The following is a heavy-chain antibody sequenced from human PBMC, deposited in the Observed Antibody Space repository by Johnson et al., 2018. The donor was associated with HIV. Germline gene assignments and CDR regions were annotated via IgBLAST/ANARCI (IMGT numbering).Heavy chain of an antibody. J-gene: IGHJ3*02. V-gene: IGHV3-23*04. Sequence: EQLVESGGGLVQPGGSLRLSCAASGFTFSSYAMNWVRQAPGKGLEWVSAISDSGGSTYFADSVKGRFTISRDDSKNTLYLKMNSLRTEDTAVEYCAKDGAGGAFDIWGQGTMVTVSS. CDR1: GFTFSSYA. CDR3: AKDGAGGAFDI. CDR2: ISDSGGST. D-gene: IGHD3-10*01.